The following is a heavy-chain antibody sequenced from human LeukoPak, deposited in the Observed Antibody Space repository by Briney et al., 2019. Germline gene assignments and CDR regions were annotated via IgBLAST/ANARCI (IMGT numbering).Heavy chain of an antibody. CDR3: ARVFYDFWYYYYYYMDV. V-gene: IGHV3-33*01. CDR1: GFTFSNYG. Sequence: PGRSLRLSCAASGFTFSNYGMHWVRQAPGKGLEWVTVIGYDGNNKYYVDSVKGRFTISRDNAKNSLYLQMNSLRAEDTAVYYCARVFYDFWYYYYYYMDVWGKGTTVTVSS. D-gene: IGHD3-3*01. J-gene: IGHJ6*03. CDR2: IGYDGNNK.